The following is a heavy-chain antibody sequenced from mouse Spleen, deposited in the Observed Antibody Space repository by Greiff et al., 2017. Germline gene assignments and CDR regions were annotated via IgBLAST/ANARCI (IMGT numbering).Heavy chain of an antibody. CDR1: GYTFTRYW. Sequence: QVQLKESGAELAKPGASVKLSCKASGYTFTRYWMHWVKQRPGQGLEWIGYINPISDYTNYNQNFKDKATLTADKSSSTAYMQLSSLTYEDSAVYYCTRYDVNPFAYWGQGTLVTVSA. CDR3: TRYDVNPFAY. D-gene: IGHD2-3*01. CDR2: INPISDYT. V-gene: IGHV1-7*01. J-gene: IGHJ3*01.